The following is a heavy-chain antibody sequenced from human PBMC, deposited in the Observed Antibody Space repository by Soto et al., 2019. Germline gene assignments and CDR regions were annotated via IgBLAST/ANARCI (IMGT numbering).Heavy chain of an antibody. V-gene: IGHV3-23*01. D-gene: IGHD6-19*01. CDR2: ISGSGGST. CDR1: GFTFSSYA. J-gene: IGHJ4*02. CDR3: AKGRGWVAGRSDY. Sequence: EVQLLESGGGLVQPGGSLRLSCAASGFTFSSYAMSWVRQAPGKGLEWVSAISGSGGSTYYADSVKGRFTISRDNSKNTLYLQRNSLRAGDTAVYYCAKGRGWVAGRSDYWGQGTLVTVSS.